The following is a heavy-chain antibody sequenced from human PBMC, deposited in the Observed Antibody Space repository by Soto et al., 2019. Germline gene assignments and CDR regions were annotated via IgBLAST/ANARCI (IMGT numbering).Heavy chain of an antibody. J-gene: IGHJ3*02. CDR3: ARTMVRGVMASMYAFAI. CDR2: IIPIFGTA. CDR1: GGTFSSYA. D-gene: IGHD3-10*01. Sequence: ASVKVSCKASGGTFSSYAISWVRQAPGQGLEWMGGIIPIFGTANYAQKFQGRVTITADESTSTAYMELSSLRSEDTAVYYCARTMVRGVMASMYAFAIWGQGTMVTVSS. V-gene: IGHV1-69*13.